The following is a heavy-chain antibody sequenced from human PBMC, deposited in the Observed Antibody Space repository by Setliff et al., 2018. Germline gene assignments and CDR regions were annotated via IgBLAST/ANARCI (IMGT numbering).Heavy chain of an antibody. CDR2: VYWDGDQ. J-gene: IGHJ5*02. D-gene: IGHD6-6*01. Sequence: SGPTLVNPTQTLTLTCTFSGFSLNTTGEGVGWIRQPLGKALEWLALVYWDGDQRYSPSLNSRLSITKDSSKSQVFLTMTNMDPVDTATYYCALRRGNEWHLVRWFDPWGPGIQVTVSS. V-gene: IGHV2-5*02. CDR1: GFSLNTTGEG. CDR3: ALRRGNEWHLVRWFDP.